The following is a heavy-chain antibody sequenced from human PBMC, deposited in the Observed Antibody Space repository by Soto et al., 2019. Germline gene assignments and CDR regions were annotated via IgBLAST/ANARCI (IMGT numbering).Heavy chain of an antibody. Sequence: PGGSLRLSCAASGFTFSSFAMTWVRQAPGEGLEWVSALTASGGSTFYADSVKGRFTISRDNSKNTLYLQMNSLRAEDTAVYYCVIPIRRYFHWHLAYCGQGSLVPVSS. D-gene: IGHD3-9*01. CDR1: GFTFSSFA. CDR3: VIPIRRYFHWHLAY. V-gene: IGHV3-23*01. J-gene: IGHJ1*01. CDR2: LTASGGST.